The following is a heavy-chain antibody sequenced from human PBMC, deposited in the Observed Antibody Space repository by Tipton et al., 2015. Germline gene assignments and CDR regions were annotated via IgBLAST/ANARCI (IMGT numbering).Heavy chain of an antibody. CDR1: GYSFSTYW. J-gene: IGHJ4*02. Sequence: QSGAEVKKPGESLKISCKGSGYSFSTYWIGWVRQMPGKGLEWMGIIYPGDSDTRYSPSFQGQVTISADKSISTAYLQWSSLKASDTAMYYCASRTNSGYDGYYFDYWGQGTLVTVSS. CDR3: ASRTNSGYDGYYFDY. V-gene: IGHV5-51*01. D-gene: IGHD5-12*01. CDR2: IYPGDSDT.